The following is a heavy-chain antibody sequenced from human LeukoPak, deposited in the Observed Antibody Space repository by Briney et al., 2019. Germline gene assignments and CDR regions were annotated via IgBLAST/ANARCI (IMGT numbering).Heavy chain of an antibody. Sequence: GGTLRLSCAASGFTFSSYGMSWIRQAPGKGLEWVSAISGSGGSTYYADSVKGRFTISRDNSKNTLYLQMNSLRAEDTAVYYCAKDPTGGTTVTTEDYWGQGTLVTVSS. J-gene: IGHJ4*02. CDR1: GFTFSSYG. D-gene: IGHD4-17*01. CDR2: ISGSGGST. CDR3: AKDPTGGTTVTTEDY. V-gene: IGHV3-23*01.